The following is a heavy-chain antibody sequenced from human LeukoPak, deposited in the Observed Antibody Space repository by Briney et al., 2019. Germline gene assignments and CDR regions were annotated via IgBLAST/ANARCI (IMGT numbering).Heavy chain of an antibody. D-gene: IGHD3-22*01. Sequence: GSLILSCATSGFTFSTYAMSWVRQAPGEGVEWVSAISGSGGSTYYADSVKGRFTISRDNSKNTLYLQMNSLRAEDTAVYYCAKDDSSGYYYPDAFDIWGQGTMVTVSS. CDR1: GFTFSTYA. CDR2: ISGSGGST. CDR3: AKDDSSGYYYPDAFDI. V-gene: IGHV3-23*01. J-gene: IGHJ3*02.